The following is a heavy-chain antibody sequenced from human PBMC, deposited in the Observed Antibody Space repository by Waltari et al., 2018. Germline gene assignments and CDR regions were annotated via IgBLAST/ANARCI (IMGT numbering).Heavy chain of an antibody. V-gene: IGHV1-58*02. CDR1: GFTFTSSD. CDR2: IVVGSGNT. J-gene: IGHJ3*02. CDR3: AASSVDTAMADAFDI. Sequence: QMQLVQSGPELKKPGTSVKVSCKASGFTFTSSDMQWVRQARGQRLEWIGWIVVGSGNTNYAQKFQERVTITRDMSTSTAYMELSSLRSEDTAVYYCAASSVDTAMADAFDIWGQGTMVTVSS. D-gene: IGHD5-18*01.